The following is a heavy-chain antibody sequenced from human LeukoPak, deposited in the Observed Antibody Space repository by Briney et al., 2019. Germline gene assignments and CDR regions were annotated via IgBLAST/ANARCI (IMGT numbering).Heavy chain of an antibody. D-gene: IGHD2-15*01. J-gene: IGHJ3*02. V-gene: IGHV1-46*01. CDR1: GYTFTSYY. CDR2: INPSGGST. Sequence: PAASVKVSCKASGYTFTSYYMHWVRQAPGQGLEWMGIINPSGGSTSYAQKFQGRVTMTRDTSTSTVYMELSSLRSEGTAVYYCAREGRYCSGGSCYGRPAFDIWGQGTMVTVSS. CDR3: AREGRYCSGGSCYGRPAFDI.